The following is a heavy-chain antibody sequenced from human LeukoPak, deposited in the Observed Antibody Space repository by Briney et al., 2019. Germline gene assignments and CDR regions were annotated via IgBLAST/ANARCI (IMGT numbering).Heavy chain of an antibody. CDR3: ARGGYDFVYYYYGMDV. CDR2: IDPNSGGT. CDR1: GYTFTGYY. V-gene: IGHV1-2*06. Sequence: ASVKVSCKASGYTFTGYYMHWVRQAPGQGLEWLGRIDPNSGGTNYAQKFQGRVTMTRDTSISTAYMELSRLRSDDTAVYYCARGGYDFVYYYYGMDVWGQGTTVTVSS. D-gene: IGHD3-3*01. J-gene: IGHJ6*02.